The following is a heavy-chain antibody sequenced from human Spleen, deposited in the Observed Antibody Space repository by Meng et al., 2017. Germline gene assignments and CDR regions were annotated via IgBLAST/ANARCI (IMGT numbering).Heavy chain of an antibody. CDR1: GFTFSDYD. CDR2: ISSSGFTI. V-gene: IGHV3-48*03. J-gene: IGHJ4*02. D-gene: IGHD5-12*01. CDR3: SGHIDY. Sequence: GESLKISCAASGFTFSDYDMNWVRQAPGKGLEWISYISSSGFTIYYADSVKGRFTISRDYAKNSLYLQMNSLKTEDTAVYYCSGHIDYWGQGTLVTVSS.